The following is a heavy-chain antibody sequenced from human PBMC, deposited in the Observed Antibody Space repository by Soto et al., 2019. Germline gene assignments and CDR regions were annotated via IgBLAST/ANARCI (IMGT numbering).Heavy chain of an antibody. J-gene: IGHJ4*02. Sequence: SETLSLTCIVSGFAISRGYYWSCVRQPPGKGLEWIGSIYPSVSSYHNPSLAARLRLSIDTSKNQFTLNLTSVTAADTALYFCAREKVGTTFFDNWGQGIQVTVSS. D-gene: IGHD1-1*01. CDR3: AREKVGTTFFDN. CDR2: IYPSVSS. V-gene: IGHV4-38-2*02. CDR1: GFAISRGYY.